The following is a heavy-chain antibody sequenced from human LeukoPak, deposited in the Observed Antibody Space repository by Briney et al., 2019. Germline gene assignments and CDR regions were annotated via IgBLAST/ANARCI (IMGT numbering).Heavy chain of an antibody. D-gene: IGHD4-17*01. CDR3: ARVRSMTTVDY. J-gene: IGHJ4*02. CDR1: GASISSYY. V-gene: IGHV4-59*01. CDR2: IYYSGST. Sequence: SETLSLTCTVSGASISSYYWSWIRQPPGKGLEWIGYIYYSGSTNYNPSLKSRVTISVDTSKNQFSLRLSSVTAADTAIYYCARVRSMTTVDYWGQGTLVAASS.